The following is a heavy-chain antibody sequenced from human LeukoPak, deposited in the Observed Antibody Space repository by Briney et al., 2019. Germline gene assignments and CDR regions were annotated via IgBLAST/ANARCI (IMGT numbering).Heavy chain of an antibody. CDR2: IYHSGST. D-gene: IGHD2-2*01. V-gene: IGHV4-59*12. CDR1: GGSISSYY. Sequence: SETLSLTCTVSGGSISSYYWSWIRQPPGKGLEWIGYIYHSGSTYYNPSLKSRVTISVDRSKNQFSLKLSSVTAADTAVYYCARGHCSSTSCYNNWFDPWGQGTLVTVSS. CDR3: ARGHCSSTSCYNNWFDP. J-gene: IGHJ5*02.